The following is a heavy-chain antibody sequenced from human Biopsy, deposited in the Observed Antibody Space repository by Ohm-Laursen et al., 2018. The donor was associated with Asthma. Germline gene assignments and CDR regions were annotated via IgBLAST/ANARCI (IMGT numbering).Heavy chain of an antibody. CDR1: GYTFTSYG. D-gene: IGHD1-26*01. J-gene: IGHJ4*02. V-gene: IGHV1-18*04. CDR3: ARDGPVEAPSDY. Sequence: ASVTVSCKASGYTFTSYGISWVRQAPGQGLEWMGWIIAYNGNTNYAQKLQGRVTMTTDSSTSTAYMELRSLRSDDTAVYYCARDGPVEAPSDYWGQGTLVTVSS. CDR2: IIAYNGNT.